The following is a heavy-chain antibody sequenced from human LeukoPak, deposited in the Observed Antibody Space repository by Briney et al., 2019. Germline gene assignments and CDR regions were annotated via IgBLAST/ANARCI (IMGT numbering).Heavy chain of an antibody. CDR3: ANEIRPNDY. J-gene: IGHJ4*02. Sequence: GESLRRSCAASEFDFSSHAMTRVRQAPGKGLEWVSAISISGSKTYYADSVKGRFTISRDNSKNTLYLQMNGLRAEDTAVYYCANEIRPNDYWGQGTQVTVCS. CDR2: ISISGSKT. D-gene: IGHD4-17*01. V-gene: IGHV3-23*01. CDR1: EFDFSSHA.